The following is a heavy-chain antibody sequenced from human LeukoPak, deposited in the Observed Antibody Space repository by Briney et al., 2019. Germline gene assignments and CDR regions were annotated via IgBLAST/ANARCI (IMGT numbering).Heavy chain of an antibody. J-gene: IGHJ4*02. Sequence: ASVKVSCKASGYTFTNHAINWVRQAPGQRLEWMGWINAGSGYTKYSQRFQGRVTTTRDTSATTAYMELSSLRSEDTAVYYCARDLHVYTSGWYDGSALPDWGQGTLVTVSS. CDR2: INAGSGYT. CDR3: ARDLHVYTSGWYDGSALPD. V-gene: IGHV1-3*01. D-gene: IGHD6-19*01. CDR1: GYTFTNHA.